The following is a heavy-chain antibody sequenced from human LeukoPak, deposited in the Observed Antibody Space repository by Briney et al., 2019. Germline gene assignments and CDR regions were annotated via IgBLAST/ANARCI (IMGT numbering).Heavy chain of an antibody. CDR3: ARGGYCSGGSCYLLDP. J-gene: IGHJ5*02. CDR2: INPSGGGI. Sequence: ASVKVSCKASGYTFTTYYLHWVRQAPGQGLEWMGMINPSGGGINYAQKFQGRVTMTRDMSTSTVYMELSRLRSEDTAVYYCARGGYCSGGSCYLLDPWGEGTLVTVSS. CDR1: GYTFTTYY. D-gene: IGHD2-15*01. V-gene: IGHV1-46*01.